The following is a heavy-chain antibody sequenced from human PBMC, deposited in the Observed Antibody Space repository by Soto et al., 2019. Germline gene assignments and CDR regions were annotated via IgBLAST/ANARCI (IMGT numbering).Heavy chain of an antibody. CDR3: AKIDRQWVVTLYSGYYYGMDV. D-gene: IGHD3-22*01. CDR1: GFTFSSYA. J-gene: IGHJ6*02. CDR2: ISGSGGST. V-gene: IGHV3-23*01. Sequence: LRLSCAASGFTFSSYAMSWVRQAPGKGLEWVSAISGSGGSTYYADSVKGRFTISRDNSKNTLYLQMNSLRAEDTAVYYCAKIDRQWVVTLYSGYYYGMDVWGQGTTVTVSS.